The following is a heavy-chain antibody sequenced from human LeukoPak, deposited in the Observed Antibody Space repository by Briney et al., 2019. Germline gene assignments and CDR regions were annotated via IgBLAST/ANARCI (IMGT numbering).Heavy chain of an antibody. CDR2: ISYDGSNK. V-gene: IGHV3-30-3*01. J-gene: IGHJ3*02. CDR1: GFTFSSYA. D-gene: IGHD3-10*01. CDR3: ASGSGAFDI. Sequence: GRSLRLSCAASGFTFSSYAMHWVRQAPGKGLEWVAVISYDGSNKYYADSVKGRFTISRDNSKNTLYLQMNSLRAEDTAVYYCASGSGAFDIWGQGTMVTVSS.